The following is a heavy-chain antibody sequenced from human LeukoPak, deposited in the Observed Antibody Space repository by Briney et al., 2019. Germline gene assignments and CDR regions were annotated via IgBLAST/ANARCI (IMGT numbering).Heavy chain of an antibody. Sequence: TGGSLRLSCAASGFTVRSNYMSWVGQAPGKGREWVSVIYSGGSTYYADSVTGRLTISKDNSKNTVYPQTDTLRAEDTAVYYCASDLNYDSAYWGQGTLVTVSS. V-gene: IGHV3-53*01. CDR1: GFTVRSNY. D-gene: IGHD3-22*01. CDR3: ASDLNYDSAY. CDR2: IYSGGST. J-gene: IGHJ4*02.